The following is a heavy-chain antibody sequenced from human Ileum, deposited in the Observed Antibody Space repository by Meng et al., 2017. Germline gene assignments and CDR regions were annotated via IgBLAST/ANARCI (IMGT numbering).Heavy chain of an antibody. CDR1: GVSLNNRNW. V-gene: IGHV4-4*02. CDR2: IYHSGST. D-gene: IGHD1-14*01. J-gene: IGHJ4*02. CDR3: ARWGLNAFGYQSEPHFDY. Sequence: QGQLGGSGPGRGKPSGTRAPTGDVSGVSLNNRNWWSWVPQPPGKGLEWVGEIYHSGSTNYNPSLKSRVNISLDKSNHPFSLMLSSVNAADTAVYYCARWGLNAFGYQSEPHFDYWGQGTLVTVSS.